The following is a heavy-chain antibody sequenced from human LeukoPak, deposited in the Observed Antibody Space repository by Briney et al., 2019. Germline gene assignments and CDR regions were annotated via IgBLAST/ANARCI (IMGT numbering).Heavy chain of an antibody. V-gene: IGHV4-34*01. J-gene: IGHJ5*02. CDR1: GGSFSGYY. CDR2: INHSGST. D-gene: IGHD6-13*01. Sequence: SETLSLTCAVYGGSFSGYYWSWIRQPPGKGLEWIGEINHSGSTNYNPSLKSRVTISVDTSKNQFSLKLSSVTAADTAVYYCATTFNIAAAGTRPPGWFDPWGQGTLVTVSS. CDR3: ATTFNIAAAGTRPPGWFDP.